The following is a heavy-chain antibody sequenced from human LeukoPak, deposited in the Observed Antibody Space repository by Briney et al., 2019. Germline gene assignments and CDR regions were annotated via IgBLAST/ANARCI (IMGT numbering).Heavy chain of an antibody. D-gene: IGHD3-22*01. V-gene: IGHV3-73*01. CDR3: TRHGGRDHYDSSEDAFDI. Sequence: GGSLRLSCAASGFSFSGSAMHSVRQASGKGLEWVGHIRSKAHSYPTAYAAYVKGRFTISRDDSKNTAYLQMNSLKTEDTAVYYCTRHGGRDHYDSSEDAFDIWGEGTMVIVSS. CDR2: IRSKAHSYPT. J-gene: IGHJ3*02. CDR1: GFSFSGSA.